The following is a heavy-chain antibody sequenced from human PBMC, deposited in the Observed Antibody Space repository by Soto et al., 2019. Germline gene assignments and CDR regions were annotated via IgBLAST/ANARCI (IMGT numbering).Heavy chain of an antibody. V-gene: IGHV4-31*03. Sequence: QVQLQESGPGLVKPSQTLSLTCTVSGGSISSGGYYWSWIRQHPGKGLEWIGYIYYSGSTYYNPSLKSRVXIXXDTSKNQFSLKLSSVTAADTAVYYCAREESYGMDVWGQGTTVTVSS. CDR2: IYYSGST. CDR3: AREESYGMDV. J-gene: IGHJ6*02. CDR1: GGSISSGGYY.